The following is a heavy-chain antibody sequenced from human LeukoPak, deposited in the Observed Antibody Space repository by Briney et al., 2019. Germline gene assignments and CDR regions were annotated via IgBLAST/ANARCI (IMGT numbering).Heavy chain of an antibody. CDR2: FDPEDGET. J-gene: IGHJ4*02. CDR3: ATDILSKETMIVVD. D-gene: IGHD3-22*01. V-gene: IGHV1-24*01. Sequence: ASVKVSCKASGYSFPSYGISWVRQAPGKGLEWMGGFDPEDGETIYAQKFQGRVTMTEDTSTDTAYMELSSLRSEDTAVYYCATDILSKETMIVVDWGQGTLVTVSS. CDR1: GYSFPSYG.